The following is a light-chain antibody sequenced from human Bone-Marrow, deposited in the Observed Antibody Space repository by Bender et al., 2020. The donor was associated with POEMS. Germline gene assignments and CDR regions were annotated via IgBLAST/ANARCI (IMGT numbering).Light chain of an antibody. V-gene: IGLV2-23*01. CDR2: EGN. Sequence: SALTQPASVSGSPGQSITISCTGTSSDVGTYDLVSWYQQFPGKVPKLMIYEGNKRPSGVSNRFSGSKSGNTASLTISGLRAEDEADYYCCSYAGRGTMIFGGGTRLTVL. CDR1: SSDVGTYDL. CDR3: CSYAGRGTMI. J-gene: IGLJ2*01.